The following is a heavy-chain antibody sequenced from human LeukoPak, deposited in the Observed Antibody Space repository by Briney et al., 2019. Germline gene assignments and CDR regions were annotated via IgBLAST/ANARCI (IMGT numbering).Heavy chain of an antibody. CDR3: ARVVFGGYDY. CDR2: ISYDGSNK. CDR1: GFTFSSYG. Sequence: GRSLRLSCAASGFTFSSYGMHWVRQAPGKGLEWVAVISYDGSNKYYADSVKGRFTISRDNSKNTLYLQMNSLRAEDTAVYYCARVVFGGYDYWGQGTLVTVSS. D-gene: IGHD3-10*02. J-gene: IGHJ4*02. V-gene: IGHV3-30*03.